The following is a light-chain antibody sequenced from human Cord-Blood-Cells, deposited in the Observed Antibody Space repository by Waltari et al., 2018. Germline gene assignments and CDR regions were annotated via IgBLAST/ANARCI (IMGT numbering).Light chain of an antibody. V-gene: IGKV3-20*01. CDR2: GAS. CDR1: QSVSSSY. CDR3: QQYGSSPRS. Sequence: EIVLTQSPYTLSLSPGQRATLSCRASQSVSSSYLAWYQQKPGQAPRLLIYGASSRATGIPDRFSGSGSGTDFTLTISRLEPEDFAVYYWQQYGSSPRSFGQGTKLEIK. J-gene: IGKJ2*03.